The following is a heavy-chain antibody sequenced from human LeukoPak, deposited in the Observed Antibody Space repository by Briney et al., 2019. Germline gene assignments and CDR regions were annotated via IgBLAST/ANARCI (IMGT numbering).Heavy chain of an antibody. J-gene: IGHJ4*02. CDR3: ARDRTHDSSGYYSYFDY. D-gene: IGHD3-22*01. Sequence: SVKVSCKASGGTFSSYTISWVRQAPGQGLEWMGRIIPILGIANYAQKFQGRVTITADKSTSTAYMELSSLRSEDTAVYYCARDRTHDSSGYYSYFDYWGQGTLVTVSS. V-gene: IGHV1-69*04. CDR2: IIPILGIA. CDR1: GGTFSSYT.